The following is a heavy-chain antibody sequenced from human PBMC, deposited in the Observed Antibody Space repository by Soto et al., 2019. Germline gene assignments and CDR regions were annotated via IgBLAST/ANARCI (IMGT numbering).Heavy chain of an antibody. J-gene: IGHJ4*02. CDR1: GGSISSYY. D-gene: IGHD3-22*01. CDR3: ARIYSRYYYDSSGYMDY. V-gene: IGHV4-59*01. CDR2: IYYSGST. Sequence: SETLSLTCTVSGGSISSYYWSWIRQPPGKGLEWIGYIYYSGSTNYNPSLKSRVTISVDTSKNQFSLKLSSVTAADTAVYYCARIYSRYYYDSSGYMDYWGQGTLVTVSS.